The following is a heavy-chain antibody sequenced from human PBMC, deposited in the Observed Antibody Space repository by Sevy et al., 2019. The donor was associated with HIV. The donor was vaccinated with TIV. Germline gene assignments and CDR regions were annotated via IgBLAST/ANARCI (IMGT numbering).Heavy chain of an antibody. Sequence: SGPTLVKPTQTLTLTCTFSGFSLSSDAMCVSWVRQPPGKALEWLAFIDWDDDKYYNTSLRTRLTISRDTSKNQVVLTMTNMDPVDTATYYCARTQAAYASTTYYSYPMDVWGQGTTVTVSS. D-gene: IGHD2-2*01. CDR2: IDWDDDK. J-gene: IGHJ6*02. V-gene: IGHV2-70*20. CDR1: GFSLSSDAMC. CDR3: ARTQAAYASTTYYSYPMDV.